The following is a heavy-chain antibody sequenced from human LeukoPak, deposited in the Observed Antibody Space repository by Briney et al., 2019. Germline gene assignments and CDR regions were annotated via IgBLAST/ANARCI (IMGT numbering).Heavy chain of an antibody. CDR3: ARHPLGYCSSPKCHDAFDI. CDR1: GDSVSSYY. CDR2: VYSSGST. Sequence: PSETLSLTCTVSGDSVSSYYWSWIRHPPGKGLEWIGYVYSSGSTNYNPSLKSRVTISVDTSKNQFSLKLNSVTAADTAVYYCARHPLGYCSSPKCHDAFDIWGQGTTVIVSS. J-gene: IGHJ3*02. D-gene: IGHD2-2*01. V-gene: IGHV4-59*08.